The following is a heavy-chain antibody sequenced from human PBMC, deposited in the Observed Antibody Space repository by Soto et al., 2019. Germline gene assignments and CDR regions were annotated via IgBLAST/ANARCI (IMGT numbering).Heavy chain of an antibody. CDR1: SDSIISASYH. Sequence: TSETLSLTCTVSSDSIISASYHWTWIRQHPGKGLEWIGYIYYSGSTYYNPSLKSRVTISVDTSKNQFSLKLTSVTAADTAVYYCARALKISLGEIDYWGQGSPVTVSS. V-gene: IGHV4-31*03. D-gene: IGHD3-10*01. CDR2: IYYSGST. CDR3: ARALKISLGEIDY. J-gene: IGHJ4*02.